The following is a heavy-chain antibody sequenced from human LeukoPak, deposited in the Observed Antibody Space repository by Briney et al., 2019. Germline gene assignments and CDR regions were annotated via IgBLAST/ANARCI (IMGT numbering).Heavy chain of an antibody. D-gene: IGHD1-26*01. V-gene: IGHV4-4*09. CDR1: GGSISSYY. CDR2: IYTSVST. J-gene: IGHJ4*02. Sequence: SETLSLTCTVSGGSISSYYWSWIRQPPGKGLEWIGYIYTSVSTNYNPSLKSRVTISVDTSKNQFSLKLSSVTAADTAVYYCARWSGSHRGLDYWGQGTLVTVSS. CDR3: ARWSGSHRGLDY.